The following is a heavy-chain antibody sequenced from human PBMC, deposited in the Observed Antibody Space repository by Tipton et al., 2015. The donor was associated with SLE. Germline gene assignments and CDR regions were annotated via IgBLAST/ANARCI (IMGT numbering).Heavy chain of an antibody. CDR2: IYSTGTT. Sequence: TLSLTCTVSGGSISSDYSISSYYWSWIRQPPGKGLEWIGYIYSTGTTRYSPSLKSRVTISADTSKNLFSLNLNSVTAADTAVYYCAVGYCESTSCQREYYHHWGQGTLVTVSS. J-gene: IGHJ1*01. D-gene: IGHD2-2*01. CDR3: AVGYCESTSCQREYYHH. CDR1: GGSISSDYSISSYY. V-gene: IGHV4-61*03.